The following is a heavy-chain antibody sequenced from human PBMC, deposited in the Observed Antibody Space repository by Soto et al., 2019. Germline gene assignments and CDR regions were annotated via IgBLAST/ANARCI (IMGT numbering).Heavy chain of an antibody. J-gene: IGHJ5*02. CDR1: GGSISSYY. Sequence: SETLSLTCTVSGGSISSYYWSWIRQPPGKGLEWIGYIYYSGSTNYNPSLKSRVTISVDTSKNQFSLKLSSVTAADTAVYYCAREASSGWGTNWFDPWGQGTLVTVSS. D-gene: IGHD6-19*01. CDR2: IYYSGST. V-gene: IGHV4-59*01. CDR3: AREASSGWGTNWFDP.